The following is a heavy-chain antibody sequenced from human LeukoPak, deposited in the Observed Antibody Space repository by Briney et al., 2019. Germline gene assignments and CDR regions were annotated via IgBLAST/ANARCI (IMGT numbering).Heavy chain of an antibody. CDR3: ARDRYGDGFAHLDY. V-gene: IGHV1-2*02. CDR1: GYTFTDYY. J-gene: IGHJ4*02. D-gene: IGHD5-24*01. Sequence: GASVKVSCKASGYTFTDYYMHWVRQAPGQGLEWMGWINPNSGGTNYPQKFQGRVAITWDTSITTAYMDLCRLTSDDTAVYYCARDRYGDGFAHLDYWGQGALVTVSS. CDR2: INPNSGGT.